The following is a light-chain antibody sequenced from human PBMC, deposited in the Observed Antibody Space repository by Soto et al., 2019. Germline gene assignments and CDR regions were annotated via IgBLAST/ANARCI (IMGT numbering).Light chain of an antibody. V-gene: IGLV4-69*01. CDR3: QTWGTGIQGV. J-gene: IGLJ3*02. Sequence: QSVLTQSPSASASLGASVKLTCTLSSGHSSYAIAWHQQQPEKGPRYLMKLNSDGSHSKGDGIPDRFSGSSSGAERYLTISSLQSEDEADYYCQTWGTGIQGVFGGGTKLTVI. CDR2: LNSDGSH. CDR1: SGHSSYA.